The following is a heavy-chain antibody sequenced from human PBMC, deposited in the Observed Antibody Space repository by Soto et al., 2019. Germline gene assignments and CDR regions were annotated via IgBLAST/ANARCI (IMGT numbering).Heavy chain of an antibody. CDR2: INAGNGNT. V-gene: IGHV1-3*01. J-gene: IGHJ5*02. CDR1: GYSFANYV. CDR3: ARAHYDILTGYSLNWFDP. Sequence: ASVKVSCKASGYSFANYVMYWVRQAPGQRLEWMGWINAGNGNTKYSQKFQGRVTITRDTSASTAYTELSSLRSEDTAVYYCARAHYDILTGYSLNWFDPWGQGTLVTVSS. D-gene: IGHD3-9*01.